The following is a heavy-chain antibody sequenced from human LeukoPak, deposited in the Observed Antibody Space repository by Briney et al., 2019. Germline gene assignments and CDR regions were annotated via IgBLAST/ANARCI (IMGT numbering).Heavy chain of an antibody. J-gene: IGHJ4*02. V-gene: IGHV4-61*02. CDR3: ARENPYYDSSGTNFDY. D-gene: IGHD3-22*01. CDR1: GDSISSGFYY. CDR2: IYTSGST. Sequence: SQTLSLTCTVSGDSISSGFYYWSWIRQPAGKGLEWIGRIYTSGSTNYNPSLKSRVTISVDSSKSQFSLKLSFVTAADTAVYYCARENPYYDSSGTNFDYWGQGTLVTVSS.